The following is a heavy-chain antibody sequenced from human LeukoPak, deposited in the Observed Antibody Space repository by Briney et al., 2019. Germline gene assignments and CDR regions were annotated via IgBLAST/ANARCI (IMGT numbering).Heavy chain of an antibody. CDR3: TSEPRYYFDS. CDR2: IRSKANSYAT. J-gene: IGHJ4*02. D-gene: IGHD1-14*01. CDR1: GFPFSGSA. Sequence: GGSLRLSCAASGFPFSGSAMHWVRQAPGKGLEWVGHIRSKANSYATDCAASVTGRFTISRDDSNDTAYLQMNSLEIEDTALYYCTSEPRYYFDSWGRGTLVTVSS. V-gene: IGHV3-73*01.